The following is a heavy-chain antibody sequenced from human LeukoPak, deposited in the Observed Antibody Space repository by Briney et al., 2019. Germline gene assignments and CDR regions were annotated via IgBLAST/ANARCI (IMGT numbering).Heavy chain of an antibody. J-gene: IGHJ4*02. CDR3: AKNRDYDILTGPRYFDY. CDR1: GFTFRSYG. D-gene: IGHD3-9*01. V-gene: IGHV3-30*18. Sequence: GGSLRFSWAALGFTFRSYGMHWVRKAPGKGLEWAPVLSDDGSTKCYADSVKGRFTISRDNSKNTLYLQMNSLRAEDTAVYYCAKNRDYDILTGPRYFDYWGQGTLVTVSS. CDR2: LSDDGSTK.